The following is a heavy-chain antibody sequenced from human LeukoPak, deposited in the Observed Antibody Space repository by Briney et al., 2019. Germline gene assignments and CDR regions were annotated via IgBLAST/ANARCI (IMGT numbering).Heavy chain of an antibody. Sequence: RPGGSLRLSCVASGFTLSNYWMHWVRQGPGKGLVSVSHINSEGSCTSYADSVKGRFTISRDIAKNTVYLEMKSLRAEDTAVNYCARGVLTYFDPWGQGTLVTVSS. CDR1: GFTLSNYW. J-gene: IGHJ5*02. CDR3: ARGVLTYFDP. CDR2: INSEGSCT. V-gene: IGHV3-74*01. D-gene: IGHD3-9*01.